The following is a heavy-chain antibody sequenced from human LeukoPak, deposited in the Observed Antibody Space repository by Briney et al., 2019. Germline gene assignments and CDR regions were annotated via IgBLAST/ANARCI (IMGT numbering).Heavy chain of an antibody. CDR3: AKDRVTYYDFLREMDWFDP. D-gene: IGHD3-3*01. CDR1: GFTFSSYG. Sequence: PGGSLRLSCAASGFTFSSYGVHWVRQAPGKGLEWVAFIRYDGSNKYYADSVKGRFTISRDNSKNTLYLQMNSLRAEDTAVYYCAKDRVTYYDFLREMDWFDPWGQGTLVTVSS. CDR2: IRYDGSNK. J-gene: IGHJ5*02. V-gene: IGHV3-30*02.